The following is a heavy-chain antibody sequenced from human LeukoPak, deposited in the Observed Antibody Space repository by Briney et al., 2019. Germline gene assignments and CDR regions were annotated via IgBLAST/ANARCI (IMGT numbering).Heavy chain of an antibody. CDR2: ISAYNGNT. Sequence: ASVKVSCKASGYTFTSYGISWVRQAPGQGLEWMGWISAYNGNTNYAQKLQGRVTMTTDTSTSTAYMELRSLRFDDTAVYYCARAESRIAAAATCDYWGQGTLVTVSS. V-gene: IGHV1-18*01. CDR1: GYTFTSYG. J-gene: IGHJ4*02. CDR3: ARAESRIAAAATCDY. D-gene: IGHD6-13*01.